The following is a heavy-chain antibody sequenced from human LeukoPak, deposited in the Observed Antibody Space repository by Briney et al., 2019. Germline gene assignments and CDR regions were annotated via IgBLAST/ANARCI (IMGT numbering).Heavy chain of an antibody. D-gene: IGHD5-18*01. V-gene: IGHV3-30*03. CDR2: ISYDGSNK. CDR3: TRGPIQLWIHNAMDV. CDR1: GFTFSSYG. J-gene: IGHJ6*02. Sequence: GGSLRLSCAASGFTFSSYGMHWVRQAPGKGLEWVAVISYDGSNKYYADSVKGRFTISRDNSKNTLYLQMNSLKIEDTALYYCTRGPIQLWIHNAMDVWGQGTTVTVSS.